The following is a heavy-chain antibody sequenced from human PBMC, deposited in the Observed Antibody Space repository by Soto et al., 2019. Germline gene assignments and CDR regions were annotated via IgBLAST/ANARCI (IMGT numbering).Heavy chain of an antibody. J-gene: IGHJ5*02. Sequence: GGSLRLSCAASGFSFSSSAMSWVRQAPGKRLEWVSTFRESGGTTHYADPVKGRFTISRDNSKNTLYLQMNSLRAEDTAVYYCAKSIAEANWFDPWGQGTLVTVSS. V-gene: IGHV3-23*01. D-gene: IGHD6-19*01. CDR1: GFSFSSSA. CDR2: FRESGGTT. CDR3: AKSIAEANWFDP.